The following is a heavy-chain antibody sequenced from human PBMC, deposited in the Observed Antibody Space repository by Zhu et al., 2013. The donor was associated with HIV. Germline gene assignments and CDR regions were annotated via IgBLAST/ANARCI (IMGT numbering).Heavy chain of an antibody. J-gene: IGHJ4*02. D-gene: IGHD2-21*01. Sequence: QVHLVQSGTEVKKPGASVKISCKTSGYTFSDYYIHWVRQAPGQGLQWLGMINPSGGSSIYGQGFQGQLTLAVDTSTTTSFMVLTSLKSDDTAVYYCARAASHCGSFNCFGLDFWGQGTQVTVSP. CDR2: INPSGGSS. CDR3: ARAASHCGSFNCFGLDF. CDR1: GYTFSDYY. V-gene: IGHV1-46*01.